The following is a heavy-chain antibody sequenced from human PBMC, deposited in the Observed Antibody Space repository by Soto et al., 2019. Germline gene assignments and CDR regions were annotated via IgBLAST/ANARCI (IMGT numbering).Heavy chain of an antibody. CDR1: GGTFSSYA. V-gene: IGHV1-69*12. J-gene: IGHJ6*02. Sequence: QVQLVQSGAEVKKPGSSVKVSCKASGGTFSSYAISWVRQAPGQGLEWMGGIIPIFGTANYAQKFQGRVTIPADESTSTAYMELSSLRSEDTAVYYCARWNCISTSCYAYYYGMDVWGQGTTVTVSS. D-gene: IGHD2-2*01. CDR2: IIPIFGTA. CDR3: ARWNCISTSCYAYYYGMDV.